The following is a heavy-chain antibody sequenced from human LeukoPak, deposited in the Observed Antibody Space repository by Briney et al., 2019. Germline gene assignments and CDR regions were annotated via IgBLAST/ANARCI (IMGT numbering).Heavy chain of an antibody. CDR3: AKNRGGSIAVAGTFDY. J-gene: IGHJ4*02. CDR1: GFTFSSYA. D-gene: IGHD6-19*01. V-gene: IGHV3-23*01. Sequence: PGGSLRLSCAASGFTFSSYAMSWVRQAPGKGLEWVSALSGSGGSTYYADSVKGRFTISRDNSKHTLYLQMNSLRAEDTAVYYCAKNRGGSIAVAGTFDYWGQGTLVTVSS. CDR2: LSGSGGST.